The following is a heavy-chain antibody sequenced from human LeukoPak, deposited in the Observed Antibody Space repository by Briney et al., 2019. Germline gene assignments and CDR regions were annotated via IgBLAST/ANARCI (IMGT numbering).Heavy chain of an antibody. CDR2: ISYDGSNK. CDR1: GFTFSSYG. V-gene: IGHV3-30*18. CDR3: AKEEDSPAYY. J-gene: IGHJ4*02. Sequence: PGGSLRLSCAASGFTFSSYGMPWVRQALGKGLEWVAVISYDGSNKYYADSVKGRFTISRDDSKNTLYLQMNSLRAEDTAVYYCAKEEDSPAYYWGQGTLVTVSS. D-gene: IGHD2-2*01.